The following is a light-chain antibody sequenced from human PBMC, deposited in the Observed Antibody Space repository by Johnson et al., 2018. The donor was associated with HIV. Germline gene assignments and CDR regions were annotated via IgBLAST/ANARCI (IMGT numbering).Light chain of an antibody. CDR3: GTCENSLSATDV. CDR2: DNN. V-gene: IGLV1-51*01. CDR1: SSNIGNNY. J-gene: IGLJ1*01. Sequence: QSVLTQPPSVSAAPGQKVTISCSGSSSNIGNNYVSWYQQLPGTAPKLLIYDNNKRPSGIPDRFSGSKSGTSATLGITGLQPGVEADHFCGTCENSLSATDVVGTGTKVTVL.